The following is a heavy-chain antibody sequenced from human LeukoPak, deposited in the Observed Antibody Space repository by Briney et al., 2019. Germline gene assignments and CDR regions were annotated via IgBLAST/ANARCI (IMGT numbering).Heavy chain of an antibody. CDR3: TKAIETTDFDY. D-gene: IGHD1-7*01. CDR1: GFTFAGFF. J-gene: IGHJ4*02. CDR2: ISIGGITT. Sequence: GGSLRLSCAASGFTFAGFFMSWVRQAPGKGLEWVSGISIGGITTYYADSVRGRFTISRDNSRNTMYLQMNSLRAEDTAVYYCTKAIETTDFDYWGQGTLVTVSS. V-gene: IGHV3-23*01.